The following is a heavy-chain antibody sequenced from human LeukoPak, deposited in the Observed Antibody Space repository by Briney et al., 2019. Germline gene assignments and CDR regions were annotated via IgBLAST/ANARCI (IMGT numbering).Heavy chain of an antibody. CDR3: AREGQIPNALDL. D-gene: IGHD2-2*02. CDR2: IYTSGST. V-gene: IGHV4-61*02. J-gene: IGHJ3*01. CDR1: GGSISSGSYY. Sequence: SETLSLTCTVSGGSISSGSYYWSWIRQRAGKGLEWIWRIYTSGSTNYNPSLKSRVTISVDTSKNQFSLKLISVAAADPADYYCAREGQIPNALDLWCQGTIVTVSS.